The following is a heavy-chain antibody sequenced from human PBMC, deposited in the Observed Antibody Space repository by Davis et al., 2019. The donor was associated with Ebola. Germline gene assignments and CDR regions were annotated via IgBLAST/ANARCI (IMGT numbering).Heavy chain of an antibody. CDR3: ARDGRYNWKRYYYGMDV. V-gene: IGHV3-7*01. D-gene: IGHD1-20*01. J-gene: IGHJ6*04. CDR2: IKQDGSEK. Sequence: PGGSLRLSCAASGLTFSSYWMSWVRQAPGQGLERVANIKQDGSEKYYVDSVQGRFTISRDNAKNSLYLQMNSPRAADTAVYYCARDGRYNWKRYYYGMDVWGKGTTVTVSS. CDR1: GLTFSSYW.